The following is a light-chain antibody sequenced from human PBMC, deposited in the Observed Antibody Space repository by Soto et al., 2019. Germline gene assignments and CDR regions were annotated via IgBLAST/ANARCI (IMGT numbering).Light chain of an antibody. CDR3: QQRSIGGT. Sequence: EIVLIQSPATLSLSPGERATLSCRASQSVSSVLAWYQQKPGQAPRLVIYDASNRATGIPARFSGSGCWTDFTLTFSSLESEEFAVYYCQQRSIGGTGGQGTKVELK. J-gene: IGKJ1*01. CDR2: DAS. CDR1: QSVSSV. V-gene: IGKV3-11*01.